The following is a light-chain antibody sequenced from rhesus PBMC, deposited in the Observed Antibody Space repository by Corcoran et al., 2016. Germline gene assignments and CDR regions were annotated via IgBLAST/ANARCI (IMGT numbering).Light chain of an antibody. CDR3: QHSYGTPLT. Sequence: DIQMTQSPSSLSASVGDRVTITCRASENVNNYLHWYQQKPGKAPKLLIDAASTLQSGVQSRFSGSGSGTAYTFTISSLHPEDVATYYCQHSYGTPLTFGGGTKVEIK. CDR2: AAS. CDR1: ENVNNY. V-gene: IGKV1-74*01. J-gene: IGKJ4*01.